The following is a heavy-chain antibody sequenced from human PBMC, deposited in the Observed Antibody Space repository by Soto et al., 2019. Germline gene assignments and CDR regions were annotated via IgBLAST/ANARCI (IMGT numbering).Heavy chain of an antibody. D-gene: IGHD3-22*01. Sequence: QVQLQQWGAGLLKPSETLSLTCAVYGGSFSGYYWSWIRQPPGKGLEWIGEINHSGSTNYNPSLKSRVTISVDTSKNQFSLKLSSVTAADTAVYYCARVPSRGSGYYPNWFDPWGPGTLVTVSS. CDR1: GGSFSGYY. CDR3: ARVPSRGSGYYPNWFDP. CDR2: INHSGST. V-gene: IGHV4-34*01. J-gene: IGHJ5*02.